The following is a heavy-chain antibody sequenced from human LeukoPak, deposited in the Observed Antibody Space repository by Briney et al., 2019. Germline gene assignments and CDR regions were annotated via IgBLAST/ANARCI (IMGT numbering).Heavy chain of an antibody. V-gene: IGHV3-23*01. D-gene: IGHD3-10*01. J-gene: IGHJ4*02. CDR3: AKDTLWFGELSGGFDY. CDR2: IIASGGST. CDR1: GFTFSSYW. Sequence: GGSLRLSCAASGFTFSSYWMSWVRQAPGKGLEWVSSIIASGGSTYYADSVRGRFTISRDNSKNTLYLQMNSLRAEDTAVYYCAKDTLWFGELSGGFDYWGQGTLVTVSS.